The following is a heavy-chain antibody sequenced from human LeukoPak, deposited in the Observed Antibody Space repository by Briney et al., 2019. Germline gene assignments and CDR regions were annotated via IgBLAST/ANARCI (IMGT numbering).Heavy chain of an antibody. J-gene: IGHJ4*02. CDR2: IYTSGST. CDR1: GGSISSYY. CDR3: ARHETGGSYPLKY. Sequence: SETLSLTCTVSGGSISSYYWSWIRQPAGKGLEWIGRIYTSGSTDYNPSLKSRVTISIDTSNNQFSLKLSSVTAADTAMYYCARHETGGSYPLKYWGQGLLVTVSS. V-gene: IGHV4-4*07. D-gene: IGHD1-26*01.